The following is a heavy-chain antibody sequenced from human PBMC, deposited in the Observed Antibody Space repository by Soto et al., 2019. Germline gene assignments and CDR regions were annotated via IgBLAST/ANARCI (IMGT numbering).Heavy chain of an antibody. CDR2: ISYDGSNE. V-gene: IGHV3-30*18. D-gene: IGHD6-19*01. CDR1: GFMFSSYG. CDR3: AKEGTKWLVINAAFHF. Sequence: QVQLVESGGGVVQPGRSLRLSCAASGFMFSSYGMHWVRQAPGKGLELVAIISYDGSNEFYADCVKGRFTVSRNKSKHTLYLQMNSLRAEDTAVYYCAKEGTKWLVINAAFHFWGQGTMVTVSS. J-gene: IGHJ3*01.